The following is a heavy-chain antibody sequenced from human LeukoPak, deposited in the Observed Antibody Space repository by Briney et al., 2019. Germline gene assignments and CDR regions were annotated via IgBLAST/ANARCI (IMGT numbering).Heavy chain of an antibody. CDR3: ARGAELVPAAPYNWFDP. Sequence: ASVKVSCKASGYTFTSYDINWVRQATGQGLEWMGWMNPNSGNTGYAQKFRGRVTMTRNTSISTAYMELSSLRSEDTAVYYCARGAELVPAAPYNWFDPWGQGTLVTVSS. V-gene: IGHV1-8*01. J-gene: IGHJ5*02. CDR2: MNPNSGNT. D-gene: IGHD2-2*01. CDR1: GYTFTSYD.